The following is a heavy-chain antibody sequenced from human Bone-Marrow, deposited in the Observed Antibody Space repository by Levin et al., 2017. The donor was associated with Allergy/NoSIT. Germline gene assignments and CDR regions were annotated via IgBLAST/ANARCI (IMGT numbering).Heavy chain of an antibody. CDR3: AKESYYSGYSEIYWFDP. D-gene: IGHD5-12*01. V-gene: IGHV1-2*02. Sequence: GESLKISCKPSGYTFTGYYIHWVRQAPGQGLEWMGWINPNNGGTNFAQKFRGRVTMTRDTSISTVYLELSRLRSDDTATYYCAKESYYSGYSEIYWFDPWGQGTLVTVSS. CDR2: INPNNGGT. CDR1: GYTFTGYY. J-gene: IGHJ5*02.